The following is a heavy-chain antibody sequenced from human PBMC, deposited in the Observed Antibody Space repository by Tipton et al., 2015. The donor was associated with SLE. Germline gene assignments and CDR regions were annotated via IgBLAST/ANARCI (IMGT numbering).Heavy chain of an antibody. D-gene: IGHD3-10*01. CDR2: VDHSGSA. CDR1: GGSLSPFH. Sequence: TLSLTCSVSGGSLSPFHWTWLRQPPGKGLEWIGYVDHSGSATYNASLMSRATISVDTSKNQFSLKLSSVAAADTAVYYCARLTMVRGVIPPYFDYWGQGTLVTVSS. J-gene: IGHJ4*02. V-gene: IGHV4-59*01. CDR3: ARLTMVRGVIPPYFDY.